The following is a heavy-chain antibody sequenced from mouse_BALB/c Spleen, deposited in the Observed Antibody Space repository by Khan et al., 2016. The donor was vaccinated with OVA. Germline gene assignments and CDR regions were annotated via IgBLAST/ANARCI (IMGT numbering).Heavy chain of an antibody. V-gene: IGHV5-9-3*01. J-gene: IGHJ2*01. D-gene: IGHD1-1*01. Sequence: EVELVESGGGLVKPGGSLKLSCAASGYTSSNYAMYWVRQTPEKRLEWVATISSGGSYTYYPDSVKGRFTISRENAKNNQNLQMSRLRSEATAMTFCTRNPGYYGSNYFACWGQGTTLTVSS. CDR3: TRNPGYYGSNYFAC. CDR1: GYTSSNYA. CDR2: ISSGGSYT.